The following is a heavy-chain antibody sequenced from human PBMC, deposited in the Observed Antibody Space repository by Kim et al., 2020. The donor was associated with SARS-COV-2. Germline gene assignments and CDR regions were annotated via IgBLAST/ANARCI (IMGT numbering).Heavy chain of an antibody. CDR2: IYRSGST. V-gene: IGHV4-4*02. D-gene: IGHD2-8*01. Sequence: SETLSLTCAVSGLSISNNNWWSWVRQPPGKGLEWIGEIYRSGSTNYNPSLKSRVTISVDKSKSQFSLMLSSVTAADTAVYYCAKNGAWCFEHWGPGTLVT. J-gene: IGHJ5*02. CDR3: AKNGAWCFEH. CDR1: GLSISNNNW.